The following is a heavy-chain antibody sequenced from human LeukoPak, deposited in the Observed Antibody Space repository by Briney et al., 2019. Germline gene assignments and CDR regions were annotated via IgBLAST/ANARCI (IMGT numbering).Heavy chain of an antibody. CDR1: GYSHSSAYY. J-gene: IGHJ4*02. CDR2: IYPSGST. V-gene: IGHV4-38-2*01. CDR3: ARHEVGSSGYYYVFPYYFDY. Sequence: SETLSLTCAVSGYSHSSAYYWGWIGQPPGKGLEWFGRIYPSGSTYYNPSLKSRVTISVDTSKNQFSLKRSSVTAADTAVYYCARHEVGSSGYYYVFPYYFDYWGQGTLVTVSS. D-gene: IGHD3-22*01.